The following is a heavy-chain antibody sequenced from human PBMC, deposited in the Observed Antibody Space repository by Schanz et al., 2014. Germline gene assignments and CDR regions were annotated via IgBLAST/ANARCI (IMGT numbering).Heavy chain of an antibody. Sequence: EVQVVESGGGFVQPGGSLRLSCAVSGFTVSTNYMTWVRQAPGKGLECVSVLYTGGSTFYAESVRGRFFISRDSSKNTLFLHMNSLRAEDTAVYYCVRDAGRDGYNLAFDVWGQGTLVTVSS. CDR3: VRDAGRDGYNLAFDV. J-gene: IGHJ3*01. CDR1: GFTVSTNY. V-gene: IGHV3-53*01. D-gene: IGHD1-1*01. CDR2: LYTGGST.